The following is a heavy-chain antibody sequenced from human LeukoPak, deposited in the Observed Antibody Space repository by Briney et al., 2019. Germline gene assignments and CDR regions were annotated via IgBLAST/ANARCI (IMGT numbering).Heavy chain of an antibody. D-gene: IGHD3-10*01. CDR3: ARGYGSGSYSAFDI. J-gene: IGHJ3*02. CDR1: GYTFTGLF. Sequence: ASVKVSCKASGYTFTGLFIHWMRQAPGHRLEWLGWIKTDTGVTSYAQKFQGRVTMTRDTSISTAYMELRRLTSDDTAVYYCARGYGSGSYSAFDIWGQGTMVTVSS. CDR2: IKTDTGVT. V-gene: IGHV1-2*02.